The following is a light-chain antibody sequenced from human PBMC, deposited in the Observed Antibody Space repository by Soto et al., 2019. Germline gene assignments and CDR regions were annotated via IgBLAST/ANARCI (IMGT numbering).Light chain of an antibody. CDR1: QTVSSS. V-gene: IGKV3-11*01. J-gene: IGKJ4*01. CDR2: EAS. Sequence: EIVLTQSPATLSLSPGERATLSCRASQTVSSSLAWYQQKPGQAGRLLIYEASNRATGIPARFSGSGSGADFTLTISSLEPEDFALYYCQQHINWPLTFGGGTKVEIK. CDR3: QQHINWPLT.